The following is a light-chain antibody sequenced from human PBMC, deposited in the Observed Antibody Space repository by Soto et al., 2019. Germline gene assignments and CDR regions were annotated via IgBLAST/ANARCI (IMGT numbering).Light chain of an antibody. V-gene: IGKV3-20*01. CDR1: QSLSINS. CDR3: QQYDGSPLT. CDR2: GAS. J-gene: IGKJ3*01. Sequence: IVMTQSPATLSLSPGERATLSCRASQSLSINSLAWYQQKPGQSPRLLVYGASTRDTGIPDRFRGSGSGTDFALTISSLEPEDFAMYYCQQYDGSPLTFGPGTKVDIK.